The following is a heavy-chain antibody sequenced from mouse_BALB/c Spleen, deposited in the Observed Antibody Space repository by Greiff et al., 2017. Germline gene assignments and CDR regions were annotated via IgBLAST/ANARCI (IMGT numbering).Heavy chain of an antibody. D-gene: IGHD2-3*01. Sequence: QVQLQQSGAELARPGASVKMSCKASGYTFTSYTMHWVKQRPGQGLEWIGYINPSSGYTNYNQKFKDKATLTADKSSSTAYMQLSSLTSEDSAVYYCARWDGYYSYFDYWGQGTTLTVSS. CDR2: INPSSGYT. V-gene: IGHV1-4*01. CDR1: GYTFTSYT. J-gene: IGHJ2*01. CDR3: ARWDGYYSYFDY.